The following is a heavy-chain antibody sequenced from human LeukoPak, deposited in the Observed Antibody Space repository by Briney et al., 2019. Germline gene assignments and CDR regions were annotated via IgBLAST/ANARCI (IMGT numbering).Heavy chain of an antibody. V-gene: IGHV1-18*01. CDR3: ARIPQYCSSTSCFYFDY. CDR1: GGTFSSYA. Sequence: GASVKVSCKASGGTFSSYAISWVRQAPGQGLEWMGWISAYNGNTNYAQKLQGRVTMTTDTSTSTAYMELRSLRSDDTAVYYCARIPQYCSSTSCFYFDYWGQGTLVTVSS. D-gene: IGHD2-2*01. CDR2: ISAYNGNT. J-gene: IGHJ4*02.